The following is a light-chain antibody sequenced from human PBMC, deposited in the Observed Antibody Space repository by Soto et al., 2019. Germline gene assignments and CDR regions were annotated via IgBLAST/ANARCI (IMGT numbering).Light chain of an antibody. CDR1: QSISSW. CDR2: KAS. CDR3: QQYNSYSWT. J-gene: IGKJ1*01. Sequence: DIQMTQSPSTLSASVGDRVTITCRASQSISSWLAWYQQKPGKAPKLLIYKASSLESGVPSRFSGSGSGTXXXXXXXXXXXXDFATYYCQQYNSYSWTFGQXTKVEIK. V-gene: IGKV1-5*03.